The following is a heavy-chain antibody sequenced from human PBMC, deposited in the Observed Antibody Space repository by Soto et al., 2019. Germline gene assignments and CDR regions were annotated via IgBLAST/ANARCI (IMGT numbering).Heavy chain of an antibody. Sequence: GASVKVSCKASGYTFTSYYMHWVRQAPGQGLEWMGIINPSGGSTSYAQKFQGRVTMTRDTSTSTVYMELSSLRSEDTAVYYCAHERGEYCSGGSCQKDYYYYMDVWGKGTTVTVSS. D-gene: IGHD2-15*01. CDR3: AHERGEYCSGGSCQKDYYYYMDV. CDR1: GYTFTSYY. J-gene: IGHJ6*03. V-gene: IGHV1-46*03. CDR2: INPSGGST.